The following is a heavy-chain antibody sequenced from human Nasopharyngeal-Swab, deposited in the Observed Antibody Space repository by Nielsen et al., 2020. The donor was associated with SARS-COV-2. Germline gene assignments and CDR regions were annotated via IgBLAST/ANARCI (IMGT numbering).Heavy chain of an antibody. J-gene: IGHJ6*03. CDR3: ARARRGVDYYMDV. D-gene: IGHD3-10*01. CDR2: IISSSSYI. V-gene: IGHV3-21*01. Sequence: GGSLRLSCAVSGFTFSSYSMNWVRQAPGKGLEWVSSIISSSSYIYYAVSVKGRFTISRVNAKISLYLQMNSLRAEAPAVYYCARARRGVDYYMDVWGKGTTVTVSS. CDR1: GFTFSSYS.